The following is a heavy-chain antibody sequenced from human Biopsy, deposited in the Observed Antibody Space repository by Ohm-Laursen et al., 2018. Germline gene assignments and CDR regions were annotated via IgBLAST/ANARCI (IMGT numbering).Heavy chain of an antibody. CDR1: GYTFTGDY. Sequence: AASVKVSCKASGYTFTGDYIHWVRQAPGQGLEWMGWISPYNDKTSYPPKLQDRVTMTADTSTNTAHMELRSLRSDDTAVYYCARVFCTSTTCYGLLDNWGQGTVVTVSS. CDR3: ARVFCTSTTCYGLLDN. CDR2: ISPYNDKT. D-gene: IGHD2/OR15-2a*01. V-gene: IGHV1-18*04. J-gene: IGHJ4*02.